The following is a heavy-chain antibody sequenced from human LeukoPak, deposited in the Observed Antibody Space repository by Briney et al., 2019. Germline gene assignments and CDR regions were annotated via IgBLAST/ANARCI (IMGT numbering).Heavy chain of an antibody. CDR2: IYYSGST. Sequence: KTSETLSLTCTVSGGSISSYYWSWIRQPPGKGLEWIGCIYYSGSTNYNPSLKSRVTISVDTSKNQFSLKLSSVTVADTAVYYCARSKSMIVDYWGQGTLVTVSS. J-gene: IGHJ4*02. V-gene: IGHV4-59*08. CDR3: ARSKSMIVDY. CDR1: GGSISSYY. D-gene: IGHD3-22*01.